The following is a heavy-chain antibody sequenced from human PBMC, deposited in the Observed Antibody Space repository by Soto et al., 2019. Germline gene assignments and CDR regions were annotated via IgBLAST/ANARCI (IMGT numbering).Heavy chain of an antibody. J-gene: IGHJ4*02. CDR2: ISYDGSKK. V-gene: IGHV3-30*18. CDR1: GFTFSSYV. Sequence: PWGSLKLSCAASGFTFSSYVMHWVRQAPGKGLEWVAVISYDGSKKYYADSVKGRFTISRDNSKNTLYLQMNSLRAVDTAVYYCAKDLGRDYWGQGTLVTVSS. CDR3: AKDLGRDY.